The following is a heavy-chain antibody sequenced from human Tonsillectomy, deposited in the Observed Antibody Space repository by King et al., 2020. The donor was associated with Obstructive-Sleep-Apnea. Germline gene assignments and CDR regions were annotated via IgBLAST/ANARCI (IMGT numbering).Heavy chain of an antibody. V-gene: IGHV3-49*03. CDR2: IRNKGYGGTP. D-gene: IGHD3-10*01. J-gene: IGHJ5*02. Sequence: GQLVQSGGGSVQPGRSLRLSCTASGFTFGDYAMSWFRQAPGKGLEWVGLIRNKGYGGTPEYAASVQGRFSISRDDSKSIAYLQMNSLKTEDTAMYYCTRDYGSGSYVYWFDPWGQGTLVTVXS. CDR3: TRDYGSGSYVYWFDP. CDR1: GFTFGDYA.